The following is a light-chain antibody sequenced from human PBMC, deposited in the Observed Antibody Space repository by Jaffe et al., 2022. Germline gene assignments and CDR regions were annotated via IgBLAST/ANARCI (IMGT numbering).Light chain of an antibody. CDR2: GVS. CDR3: QQYSSSPWT. J-gene: IGKJ1*01. Sequence: EIVLTQSPGTLSLSPGERATLSCRASQSLSRTYLAWYQQKPGQAPRLLIYGVSSRAAGIPDRFSGSGSATDFTLTITRLEPEDFAVYYCQQYSSSPWTFGQGTKVEIK. V-gene: IGKV3-20*01. CDR1: QSLSRTY.